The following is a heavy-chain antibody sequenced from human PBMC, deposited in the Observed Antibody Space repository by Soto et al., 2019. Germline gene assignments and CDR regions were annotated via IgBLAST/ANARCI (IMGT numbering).Heavy chain of an antibody. CDR2: ISYDGSNK. V-gene: IGHV3-30*18. Sequence: PGGSLRLSCAASGFTFSSYGMHWVRQAPGKGLEWVAVISYDGSNKYYADSVKGRFTISRDNSKNTLYLQMNSLRAEDTAVYYCAKDPSSGWYYCMDVWGQGTTVTVSS. CDR1: GFTFSSYG. J-gene: IGHJ6*02. D-gene: IGHD6-19*01. CDR3: AKDPSSGWYYCMDV.